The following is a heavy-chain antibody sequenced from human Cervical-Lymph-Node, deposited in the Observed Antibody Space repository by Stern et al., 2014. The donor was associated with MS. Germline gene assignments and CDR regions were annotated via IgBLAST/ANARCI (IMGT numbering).Heavy chain of an antibody. D-gene: IGHD3-3*01. CDR2: SRNKANSYTT. J-gene: IGHJ3*02. CDR1: GFTLSDHY. Sequence: EVQLVESGGGLVQPGGSLRLSCAASGFTLSDHYMDWVRQAPGKGLEWVGRSRNKANSYTTEYAASVKGRFTISRDDSKNSLFLQMNSLKTEDTAVYYCGRCNPGASFCPVFDIWGQGTMVTVSS. V-gene: IGHV3-72*01. CDR3: GRCNPGASFCPVFDI.